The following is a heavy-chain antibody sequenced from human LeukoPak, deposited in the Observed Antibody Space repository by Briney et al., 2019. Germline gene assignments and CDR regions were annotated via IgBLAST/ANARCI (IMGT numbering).Heavy chain of an antibody. D-gene: IGHD2-2*01. J-gene: IGHJ4*02. CDR1: GFTVSYNY. CDR2: IYSGGST. Sequence: GGSLTLSCAASGFTVSYNYMSWVRQAPGKGLEWVSVIYSGGSTYYADSVKGRFTISRDTSKNTLYLQMNILRAEDTAVYYCARCAGYCSSTSPSYFDYWGQGTLVTVSS. CDR3: ARCAGYCSSTSPSYFDY. V-gene: IGHV3-66*01.